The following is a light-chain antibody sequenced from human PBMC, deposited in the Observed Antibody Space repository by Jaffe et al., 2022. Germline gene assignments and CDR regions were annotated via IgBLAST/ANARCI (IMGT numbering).Light chain of an antibody. CDR1: SSDIGGYNY. CDR2: EVS. J-gene: IGLJ2*01. Sequence: QSALTQPASVSGSPGQSITISCTGTSSDIGGYNYVSWYQQFSDKAPQLIIYEVSSRPSGISYRFSGSKSANTASLTISGLQAEDEADYYCSSYTSTTHVVFGGGTKLTVL. V-gene: IGLV2-14*01. CDR3: SSYTSTTHVV.